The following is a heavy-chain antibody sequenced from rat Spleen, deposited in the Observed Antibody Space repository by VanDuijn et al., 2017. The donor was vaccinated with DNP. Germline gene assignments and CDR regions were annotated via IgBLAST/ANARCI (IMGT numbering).Heavy chain of an antibody. Sequence: EVQLVESGGGLVQPGRSLKLSCAASGFTFSDYYMAWVRQAPTRGLEWVAYIGSDGYAPYYGVSVKGRFTISRDNAKSTLYLQMDSLRSEDTATYYCATLSRGWFAYWGQGTLVTVSS. CDR2: IGSDGYAP. CDR3: ATLSRGWFAY. J-gene: IGHJ3*01. V-gene: IGHV5-20*01. CDR1: GFTFSDYY. D-gene: IGHD2-6*01.